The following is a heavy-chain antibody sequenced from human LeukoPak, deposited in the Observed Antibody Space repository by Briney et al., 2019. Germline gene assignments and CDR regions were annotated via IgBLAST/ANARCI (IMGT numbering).Heavy chain of an antibody. J-gene: IGHJ4*02. CDR1: GYTFTSYG. Sequence: GASVKVSCKASGYTFTSYGISWVRQALGQGLEWMGWISAYNGNTNYAQKLQGRVTMTTDTSTSTAYMELRSLRSDDTAVYYCARVEITIFGVVIDYWGQGTLVTVSS. CDR3: ARVEITIFGVVIDY. V-gene: IGHV1-18*01. D-gene: IGHD3-3*01. CDR2: ISAYNGNT.